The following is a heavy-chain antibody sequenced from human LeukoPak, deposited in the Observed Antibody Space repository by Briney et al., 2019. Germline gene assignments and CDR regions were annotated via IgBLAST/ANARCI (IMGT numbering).Heavy chain of an antibody. D-gene: IGHD2-15*01. CDR3: AREGLYCSGGSCYFDY. CDR2: ISYDGSNK. V-gene: IGHV3-30-3*01. CDR1: GFTFSSYA. J-gene: IGHJ4*02. Sequence: GGSLRLSCAASGFTFSSYAMHWVRQAPGKGLEGVAVISYDGSNKYYADSVKGRFTISRDNSNNTLYLQMNSLRAEDTAVYYCAREGLYCSGGSCYFDYWGQGTLVTVSS.